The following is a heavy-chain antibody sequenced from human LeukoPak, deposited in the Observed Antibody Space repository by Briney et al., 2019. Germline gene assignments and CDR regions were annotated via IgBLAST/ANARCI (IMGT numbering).Heavy chain of an antibody. V-gene: IGHV4-39*01. J-gene: IGHJ5*02. CDR2: VYYSGGT. D-gene: IGHD1-26*01. CDR3: ARGQVVGATRIGWFDP. CDR1: RGSISSSGYS. Sequence: SETLSLTCTVFRGSISSSGYSWGWIRQPPGKGLAWIGSVYYSGGTYYNPSLKSRVTLSVDTSKNQFSLKLSSVTAADTAVYYCARGQVVGATRIGWFDPWGQGTLVTVSS.